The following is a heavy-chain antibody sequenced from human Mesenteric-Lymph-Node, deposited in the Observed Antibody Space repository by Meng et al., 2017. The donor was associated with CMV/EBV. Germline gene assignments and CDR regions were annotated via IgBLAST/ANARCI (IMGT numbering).Heavy chain of an antibody. CDR2: IYYSGST. CDR3: ARDRVHDFWSGYYKTYWYFDL. J-gene: IGHJ2*01. V-gene: IGHV4-59*01. CDR1: GGSISSYY. D-gene: IGHD3-3*01. Sequence: SETLSLTCTVSGGSISSYYWSWIRQPPGKGLEWIGYIYYSGSTNYNPSLKSRVTISVDTSKNQFSLKLSSVTAADTAVYYCARDRVHDFWSGYYKTYWYFDLWGRGTLVTVSS.